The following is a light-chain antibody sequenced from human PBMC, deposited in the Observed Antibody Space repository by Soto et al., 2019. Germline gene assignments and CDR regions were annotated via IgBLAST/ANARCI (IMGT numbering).Light chain of an antibody. J-gene: IGKJ2*01. CDR2: GAS. Sequence: EIVMTQSPGTLSVSPGEGVTLSCRASHSVSGNLAWYQQKPGQAPRLLIYGASTRATGIPARFSGSGSGTEFTLTIRRLQSENFVVYYCQQYNDWPPYTFGQGTKLEIK. CDR1: HSVSGN. CDR3: QQYNDWPPYT. V-gene: IGKV3-15*01.